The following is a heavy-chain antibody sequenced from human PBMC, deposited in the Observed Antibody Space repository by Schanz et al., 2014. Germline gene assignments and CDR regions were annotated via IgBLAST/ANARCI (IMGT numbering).Heavy chain of an antibody. Sequence: LAESGGGLVRPGESLRLSCAATGFSISGSAIHWVRQPPGRGLEWVGRIKTKTDGGTTDYAAPVKGRFTISRDDSTNTLYLQMNSLKTEDTAVYYCTTGGRRGYSHYFYGMDVWGQGTTVTVSS. CDR1: GFSISGSA. CDR3: TTGGRRGYSHYFYGMDV. J-gene: IGHJ6*02. V-gene: IGHV3-15*01. CDR2: IKTKTDGGTT. D-gene: IGHD5-18*01.